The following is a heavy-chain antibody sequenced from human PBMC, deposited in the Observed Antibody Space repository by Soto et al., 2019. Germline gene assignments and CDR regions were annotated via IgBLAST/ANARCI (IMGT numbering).Heavy chain of an antibody. V-gene: IGHV3-9*01. CDR1: GFTFSNHG. D-gene: IGHD4-17*01. J-gene: IGHJ6*02. Sequence: GGSLRLSCAASGFTFSNHGIQWVRQAPGKGLEWVSGISWSSGSIGYAASVKGRFTISRDNDGNSLFLQMNGLRSDDTALYYCARTTVTTGFYYGMDLWGQGTMVTVSS. CDR3: ARTTVTTGFYYGMDL. CDR2: ISWSSGSI.